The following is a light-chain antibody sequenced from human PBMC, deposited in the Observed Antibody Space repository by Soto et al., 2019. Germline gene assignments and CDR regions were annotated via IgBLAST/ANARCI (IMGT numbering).Light chain of an antibody. CDR2: EGS. Sequence: QSVLTQPASVSGSPGQSITISCTGTSSDVGRYNLVSWYQQHPGKAPKLIIYEGSKRPSGISNHFSGSKSDNTASLTISGLQAEDEADYYCCSYAGDSTWVFGGGTKVTVL. V-gene: IGLV2-23*01. J-gene: IGLJ3*02. CDR3: CSYAGDSTWV. CDR1: SSDVGRYNL.